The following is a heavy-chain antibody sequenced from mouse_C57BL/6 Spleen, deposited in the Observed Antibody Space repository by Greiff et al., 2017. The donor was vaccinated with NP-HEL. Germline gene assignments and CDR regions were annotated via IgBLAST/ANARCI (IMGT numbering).Heavy chain of an antibody. CDR3: ARLYDGEGFAY. D-gene: IGHD2-3*01. CDR2: INPNNGGT. CDR1: GYTFTDYY. J-gene: IGHJ3*01. V-gene: IGHV1-26*01. Sequence: EVQLQQSGPELVKPGASVKISCKASGYTFTDYYMNWVKQSHGKSLEWIGDINPNNGGTSYNQKFKGKATLTVDKSSSTAYMELRSLTSEDSAVYYCARLYDGEGFAYWGQGTLVTVSA.